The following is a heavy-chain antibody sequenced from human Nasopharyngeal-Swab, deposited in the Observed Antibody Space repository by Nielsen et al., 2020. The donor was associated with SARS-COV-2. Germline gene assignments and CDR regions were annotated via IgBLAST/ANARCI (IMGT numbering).Heavy chain of an antibody. CDR2: ISSTGDYI. J-gene: IGHJ4*02. Sequence: GESLKISCAASGFTFNLFTLNWVRQAPGKGPEWVSAISSTGDYIYYAASVKGRFTVSRDNAKNSVYLQMNSVRAEDTAVYYCARETPAMFAYWGQGTLVTVSS. CDR1: GFTFNLFT. V-gene: IGHV3-21*01. CDR3: ARETPAMFAY.